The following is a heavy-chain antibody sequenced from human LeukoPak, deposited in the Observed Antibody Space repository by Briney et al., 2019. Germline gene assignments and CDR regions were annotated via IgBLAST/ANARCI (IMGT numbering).Heavy chain of an antibody. D-gene: IGHD3-10*01. CDR1: VYTFTGYY. CDR2: INPNSGGT. J-gene: IGHJ4*02. CDR3: ARVETGLLWFGELFDY. Sequence: GASVKVSCKASVYTFTGYYMHWVRQAPGQGLEWMGWINPNSGGTNYAQKFQGRVTMTRDTSISTAYMELSRLRSDDTAVYYCARVETGLLWFGELFDYWGQGTLVTVSS. V-gene: IGHV1-2*02.